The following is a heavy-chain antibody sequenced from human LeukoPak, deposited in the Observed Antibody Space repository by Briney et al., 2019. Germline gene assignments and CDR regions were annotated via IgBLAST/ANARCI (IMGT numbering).Heavy chain of an antibody. CDR2: ISWNSGSI. Sequence: GRSLRLSCAASGFTFDDYAMHWVRQAPGKGLEWVSGISWNSGSIGYADSVKGRFTISRDNAKNSLYLQMNSLRAEDTALYYCARAPTHNWFDPWGQGTLVTVSS. CDR1: GFTFDDYA. V-gene: IGHV3-9*01. CDR3: ARAPTHNWFDP. J-gene: IGHJ5*02.